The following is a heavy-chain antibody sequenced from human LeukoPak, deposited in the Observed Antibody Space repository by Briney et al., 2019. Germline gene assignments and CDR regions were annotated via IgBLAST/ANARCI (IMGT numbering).Heavy chain of an antibody. D-gene: IGHD3-22*01. CDR1: GFSFSNYA. J-gene: IGHJ4*02. Sequence: GGSLRLSCVPSGFSFSNYAMSWVRQAPGKRLEWVSSISGSGGSTHYVDSVEGRFTISRDKTKNTLYLQMNSLRAEDTAVYYCAKSSYYDASGYYREYYFDSWGQGTLVTVSS. V-gene: IGHV3-23*01. CDR2: ISGSGGST. CDR3: AKSSYYDASGYYREYYFDS.